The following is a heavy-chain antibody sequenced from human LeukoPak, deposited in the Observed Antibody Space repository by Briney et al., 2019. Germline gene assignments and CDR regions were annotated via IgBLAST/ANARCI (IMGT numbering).Heavy chain of an antibody. CDR3: ARGPVGLSALNA. V-gene: IGHV3-74*01. D-gene: IGHD2-15*01. CDR1: GFAFSNYW. J-gene: IGHJ5*02. Sequence: GGPLRLSCAASGFAFSNYWMHWVRQAPGKGLVWVSRINSDGSETVYPDSVRGRFTISRDNAKNTLSLQMNSLRVEDTAVYYCARGPVGLSALNAWGQGVLVTVSP. CDR2: INSDGSET.